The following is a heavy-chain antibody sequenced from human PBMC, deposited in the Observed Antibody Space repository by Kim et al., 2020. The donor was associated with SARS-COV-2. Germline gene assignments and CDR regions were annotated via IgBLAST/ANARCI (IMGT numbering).Heavy chain of an antibody. Sequence: GGSLRLSCVASGFTFSSYAMHWVRQAPGKGLEWVAIISYDGSNKYYADSVKGRFTISRDNSKSTLYLQMNSLRAEDTAIYYCARVPYGDYSGGNWYFDLWVRGTLVTVSS. D-gene: IGHD4-17*01. CDR3: ARVPYGDYSGGNWYFDL. CDR1: GFTFSSYA. J-gene: IGHJ2*01. V-gene: IGHV3-30*04. CDR2: ISYDGSNK.